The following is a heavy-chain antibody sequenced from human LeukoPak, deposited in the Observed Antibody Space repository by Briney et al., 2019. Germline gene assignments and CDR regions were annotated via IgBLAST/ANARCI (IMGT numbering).Heavy chain of an antibody. J-gene: IGHJ4*02. CDR2: ISYDGSNK. CDR1: EFTFSSYA. Sequence: GRSLRLSCAASEFTFSSYAMHWVRQAPGKGLEWVAVISYDGSNKYYADSVKGRFTISRDNSKNTLYLQMNSLRAEDTAVYYCAKDPDCTSGICYTFFDYWGQGTLVTVSS. V-gene: IGHV3-30*04. D-gene: IGHD2-8*01. CDR3: AKDPDCTSGICYTFFDY.